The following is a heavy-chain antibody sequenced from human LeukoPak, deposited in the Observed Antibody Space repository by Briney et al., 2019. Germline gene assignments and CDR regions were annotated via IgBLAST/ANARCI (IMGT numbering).Heavy chain of an antibody. CDR1: GFTFSSYS. CDR3: ASEAQHQGFDP. D-gene: IGHD2-2*01. V-gene: IGHV3-21*01. Sequence: QAGGSLRLSCAGSGFTFSSYSMNWVRQAPGKGLEWVSSISSSSIYIYYADSVKGRFTISRDNAKNSLYLQMNSLRAEDTAVYYCASEAQHQGFDPWGQGTLVTVSS. J-gene: IGHJ5*02. CDR2: ISSSSIYI.